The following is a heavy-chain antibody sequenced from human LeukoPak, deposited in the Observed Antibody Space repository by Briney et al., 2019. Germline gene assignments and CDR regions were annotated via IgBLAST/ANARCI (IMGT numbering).Heavy chain of an antibody. CDR2: ISGSGTRT. J-gene: IGHJ3*02. Sequence: PGGSLRLSCVGSGFTLSSYAMSWVRQAPGKGLEWVSAISGSGTRTYYADSVKGRFTISRDNSKNTLYLQMNSLRAEDTAVYYCARESGSLRDAFDIWGQGTMIIVSS. CDR1: GFTLSSYA. CDR3: ARESGSLRDAFDI. D-gene: IGHD3-10*01. V-gene: IGHV3-23*01.